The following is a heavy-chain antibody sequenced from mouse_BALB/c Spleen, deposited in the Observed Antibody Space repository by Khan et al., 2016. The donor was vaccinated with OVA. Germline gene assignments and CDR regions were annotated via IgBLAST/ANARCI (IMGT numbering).Heavy chain of an antibody. Sequence: EVELVESGGDLVKPGGSLKLSCAVSGFTFSTYGMSWVRQAPDKRLEWVATVSTGGSYTYYPASVKGRFTISRDNAKNTLYLQMSGLRSEDTTMFYCKRLAYYYDSGGFDYWGQGTLVTVSA. CDR3: KRLAYYYDSGGFDY. CDR2: VSTGGSYT. V-gene: IGHV5-6*01. J-gene: IGHJ3*01. D-gene: IGHD1-1*01. CDR1: GFTFSTYG.